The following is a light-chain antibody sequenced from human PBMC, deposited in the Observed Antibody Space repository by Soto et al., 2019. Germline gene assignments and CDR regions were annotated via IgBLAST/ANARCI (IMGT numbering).Light chain of an antibody. CDR3: LQYSNGPRT. V-gene: IGKV3-15*01. J-gene: IGKJ1*01. CDR1: QSVGSS. CDR2: GAT. Sequence: ETVMTQSPATLSVSPGEGATLSCRASQSVGSSLAWYQHKPGQAPRLLIYGATTRATGIPARFSGSGYGAKFTLTINSLQSEDFAPYYCLQYSNGPRTFGQGTKVDIK.